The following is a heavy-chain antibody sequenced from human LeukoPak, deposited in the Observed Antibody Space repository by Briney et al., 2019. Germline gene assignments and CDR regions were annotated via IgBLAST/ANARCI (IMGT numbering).Heavy chain of an antibody. V-gene: IGHV1-24*01. CDR2: FDPEDGET. Sequence: ASVKVSCKVSGYSLTELSLHWVRQAPGKGLEWMGGFDPEDGETIYAQKFRGRVTMTEDTSTGTAYMELTSLRSEDTAVYYCATLGPLTGYYNGYFDLWGRGTLVTVSS. CDR3: ATLGPLTGYYNGYFDL. J-gene: IGHJ2*01. CDR1: GYSLTELS. D-gene: IGHD3-9*01.